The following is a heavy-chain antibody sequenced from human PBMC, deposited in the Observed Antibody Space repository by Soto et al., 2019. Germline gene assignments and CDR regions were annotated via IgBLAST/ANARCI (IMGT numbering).Heavy chain of an antibody. Sequence: GASVKVSCKASGYTFTSYAMHWVCQAPGQRLEWMGWINAGNGNTKYSQKFQGRVTITRDTSASTAYMELSSLRSEDTAVYYCARGGGWYVWFDPWGQGTLVTVFS. CDR2: INAGNGNT. CDR3: ARGGGWYVWFDP. V-gene: IGHV1-3*01. D-gene: IGHD6-19*01. J-gene: IGHJ5*02. CDR1: GYTFTSYA.